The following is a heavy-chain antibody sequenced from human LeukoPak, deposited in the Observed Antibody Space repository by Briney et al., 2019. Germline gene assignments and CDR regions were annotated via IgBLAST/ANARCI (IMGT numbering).Heavy chain of an antibody. CDR1: GGSFSGYY. V-gene: IGHV4-34*01. CDR2: INHTGTT. D-gene: IGHD3-9*01. J-gene: IGHJ6*03. CDR3: ARGMASPIHYYYYMDD. Sequence: SETLSLTCVVSGGSFSGYYWSWVRQLPEKGLEWIGEINHTGTTNYNPSLKSRMTMSVDTSMNQFSLKVYSVTAADTAVYYCARGMASPIHYYYYMDDWGKGAAVTVSS.